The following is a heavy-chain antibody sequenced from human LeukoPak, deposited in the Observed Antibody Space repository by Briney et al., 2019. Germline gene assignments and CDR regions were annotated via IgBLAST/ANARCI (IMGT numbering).Heavy chain of an antibody. CDR2: INHSGST. D-gene: IGHD2-2*01. Sequence: SETLSLTCAVYGGSFSGYYWSWIRQPPGKGLEWIGEINHSGSTNYNPSLKSRVTISVDTSKNQFSLKLSSVTAADTAVYYCARGLVVPAFATFDIWGQGTMVTVFS. CDR1: GGSFSGYY. J-gene: IGHJ3*02. CDR3: ARGLVVPAFATFDI. V-gene: IGHV4-34*01.